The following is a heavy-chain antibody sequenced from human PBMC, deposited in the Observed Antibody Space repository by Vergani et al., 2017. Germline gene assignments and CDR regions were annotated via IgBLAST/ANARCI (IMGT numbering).Heavy chain of an antibody. J-gene: IGHJ5*01. CDR1: GFSFSGYW. CDR3: VRARCSGPCFMSNWFDS. D-gene: IGHD5-12*01. Sequence: VQLEESGGGVVQPEGSLRLSCEGSGFSFSGYWMHWVRQSPEKGLVWVSRIKSDGSITNYADSVKGRFTISRDNAKNTLYLEMNSLRGDDTAIYYCVRARCSGPCFMSNWFDSWGQGTLVTVSS. V-gene: IGHV3-74*02. CDR2: IKSDGSIT.